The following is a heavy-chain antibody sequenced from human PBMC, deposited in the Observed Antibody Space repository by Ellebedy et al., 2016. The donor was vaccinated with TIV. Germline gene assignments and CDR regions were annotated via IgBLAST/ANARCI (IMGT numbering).Heavy chain of an antibody. V-gene: IGHV3-33*01. CDR2: IDSSGVNR. CDR3: ARSDIEVALLYFDY. D-gene: IGHD3-10*01. Sequence: GESLKISCTASGFSFGRYGMHWVRLAPGRGLEWMAMIDSSGVNRLYGESVKGRFTISRDNSKNTLSLQMNSLTAEDTGAYFCARSDIEVALLYFDYWGQGIQVTVSS. J-gene: IGHJ4*02. CDR1: GFSFGRYG.